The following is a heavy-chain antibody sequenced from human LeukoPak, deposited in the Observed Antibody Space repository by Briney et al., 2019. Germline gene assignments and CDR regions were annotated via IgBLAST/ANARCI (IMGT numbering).Heavy chain of an antibody. D-gene: IGHD1-26*01. Sequence: PGGSLRLSCAASGFTFSSYEMNWARQAPGKGLEWVSYISSSGSTIYYADSVKGRFTISRDNAKNSLYLQMNSLRAEDTAVYYCARAVSEWEPYYDYWGQGTLVTVSS. CDR2: ISSSGSTI. J-gene: IGHJ4*02. V-gene: IGHV3-48*03. CDR1: GFTFSSYE. CDR3: ARAVSEWEPYYDY.